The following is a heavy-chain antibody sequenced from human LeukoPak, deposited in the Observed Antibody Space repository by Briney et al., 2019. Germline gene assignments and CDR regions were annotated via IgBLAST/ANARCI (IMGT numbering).Heavy chain of an antibody. V-gene: IGHV4-39*01. CDR1: GGSISSSSYY. CDR2: IYYSGST. Sequence: SETLSLTCTVSGGSISSSSYYWGWIRQPPGKGLEWIGSIYYSGSTYYNPSLKSRVTISVDTSKNQFSLKLSSVTAADTAVYYCARIPRFGELYYYYYYMDVWGKGTTVTVSS. J-gene: IGHJ6*03. CDR3: ARIPRFGELYYYYYYMDV. D-gene: IGHD3-10*01.